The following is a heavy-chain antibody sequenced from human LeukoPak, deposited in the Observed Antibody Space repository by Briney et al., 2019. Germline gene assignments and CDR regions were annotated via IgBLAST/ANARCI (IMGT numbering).Heavy chain of an antibody. V-gene: IGHV1-46*02. CDR2: NFSHDGST. Sequence: ASVKVSCKTSGYSFNSHHVHWVRQAPGQGLEWMGINFSHDGSTSNTQKFRGRVTMTRDTSTSTVYMELSSLRSEDTAVYYCARDSGSFHYDMDVWGQGTTVIVSS. CDR3: ARDSGSFHYDMDV. CDR1: GYSFNSHH. D-gene: IGHD3-10*01. J-gene: IGHJ6*02.